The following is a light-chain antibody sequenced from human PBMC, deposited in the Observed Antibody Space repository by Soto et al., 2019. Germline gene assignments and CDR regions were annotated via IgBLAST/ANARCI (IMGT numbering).Light chain of an antibody. CDR1: QSVSSD. J-gene: IGKJ2*01. CDR2: GAS. V-gene: IGKV3-15*01. CDR3: QQYSNWPYT. Sequence: IVMTQSPATLSVSPGERATLSCRASQSVSSDLAWYQHKPGQAPRLLIYGASTRATGIPARFSGSGSGTEFTLTISSLQSEDFAVYYCQQYSNWPYTFGQGTKLEIK.